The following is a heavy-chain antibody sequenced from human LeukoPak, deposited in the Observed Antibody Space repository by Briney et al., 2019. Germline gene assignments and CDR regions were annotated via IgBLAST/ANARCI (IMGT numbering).Heavy chain of an antibody. CDR1: GYSFTSYW. V-gene: IGHV5-51*01. D-gene: IGHD4-23*01. J-gene: IGHJ4*02. CDR3: ARHARTDYGGNSLDY. CDR2: IYPGDSDT. Sequence: GESLKISCKGSGYSFTSYWIGWVRQMPGKGLERMGIIYPGDSDTRYSPSFQGQVTISADKSISTAYLQWSSLKASDTAMYYCARHARTDYGGNSLDYWAREPWSPPPQ.